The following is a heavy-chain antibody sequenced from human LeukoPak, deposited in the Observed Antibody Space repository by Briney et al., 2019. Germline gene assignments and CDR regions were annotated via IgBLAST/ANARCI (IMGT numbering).Heavy chain of an antibody. V-gene: IGHV1-2*02. CDR3: ARGDSSSSRDSSDY. CDR2: INPNSGGT. D-gene: IGHD6-6*01. Sequence: ASVKVSCEASGYTFTGYYMRWVRQAPGQGLEWMGWINPNSGGTNYAQKFQGRVTMTRDTSISTAYMELSRLRSDDTAVYYCARGDSSSSRDSSDYWGQGTLVTVSS. CDR1: GYTFTGYY. J-gene: IGHJ4*02.